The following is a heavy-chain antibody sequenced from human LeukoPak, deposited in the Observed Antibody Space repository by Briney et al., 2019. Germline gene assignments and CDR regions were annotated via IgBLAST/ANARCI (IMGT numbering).Heavy chain of an antibody. J-gene: IGHJ5*02. CDR1: GGSISSGSYY. CDR2: IYTSGST. CDR3: ARDCRLERRANWFDP. Sequence: PSETLSLTCTVSGGSISSGSYYWSWIRQPAGKGLEWIGRIYTSGSTNYNPSLKSRVTISVDTSKNQFSLKLSSVTAADTAVYYCARDCRLERRANWFDPWGQGTLVTVSS. V-gene: IGHV4-61*02. D-gene: IGHD1-1*01.